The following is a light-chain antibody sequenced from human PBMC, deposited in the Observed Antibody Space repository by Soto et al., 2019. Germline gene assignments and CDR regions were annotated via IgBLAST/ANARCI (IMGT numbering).Light chain of an antibody. Sequence: QSVLTQPPSASGSPGQSVVISCTGTSSDIGGYNYVSWYQQHSGKAPKLIIYEVTRRPSGVPDRFSGSKSGSTASLTVSGLHAEDEADYYCASYAGNNVLFGGGTKVTVL. V-gene: IGLV2-8*01. CDR3: ASYAGNNVL. CDR1: SSDIGGYNY. CDR2: EVT. J-gene: IGLJ2*01.